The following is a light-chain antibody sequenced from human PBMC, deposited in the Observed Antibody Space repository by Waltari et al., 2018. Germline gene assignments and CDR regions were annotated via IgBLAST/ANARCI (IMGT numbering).Light chain of an antibody. V-gene: IGLV1-47*01. J-gene: IGLJ3*02. Sequence: QSVLTQPTSASGTPGQRVTIFCSGSSSTLGRYYVSWYQQLPGTAPKLLMFNDHHRPSGVPDRFSGSKSGTSASLAISGLRSEDEAHYYCAAWDDSLSASLFGGGTKLTVL. CDR3: AAWDDSLSASL. CDR2: NDH. CDR1: SSTLGRYY.